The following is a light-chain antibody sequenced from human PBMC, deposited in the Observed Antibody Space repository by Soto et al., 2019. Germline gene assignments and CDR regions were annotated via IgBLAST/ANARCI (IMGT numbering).Light chain of an antibody. J-gene: IGKJ4*01. Sequence: DIQMTQSPSTLSASVGDRVTITCRASQSISSWLAWYQQKTGKAPKLLIYDASSLESGVPSRFSGSGSVTEFTLTISSRQPDDFATYYCQQYNRYSPLTFGGGTKVEIK. CDR1: QSISSW. CDR3: QQYNRYSPLT. CDR2: DAS. V-gene: IGKV1-5*01.